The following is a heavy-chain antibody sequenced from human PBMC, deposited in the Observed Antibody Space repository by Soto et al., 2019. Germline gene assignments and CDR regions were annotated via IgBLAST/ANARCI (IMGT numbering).Heavy chain of an antibody. D-gene: IGHD2-15*01. CDR1: GGSFSGYY. CDR3: ARLPYCSGGSCYSRRDY. J-gene: IGHJ4*02. CDR2: INHSGST. Sequence: QVQLQQWGAGLLKPSETLSLTCAVYGGSFSGYYWSWIRQPPGKGLEWIGEINHSGSTNYNPSLKSRVTIAVDTSKNQFSLKLSSVTAADTAVYYCARLPYCSGGSCYSRRDYWGQGTLVTVSS. V-gene: IGHV4-34*01.